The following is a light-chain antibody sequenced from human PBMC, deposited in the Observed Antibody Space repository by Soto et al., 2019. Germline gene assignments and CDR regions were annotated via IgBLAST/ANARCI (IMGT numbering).Light chain of an antibody. Sequence: EIVLTQSPGTLSMSPGERATLSCRASQSISSNDLAWYQQKPGQAPRLLIYGASSRSTGIPDRFSGSGSGTDFTITISRLEDEDFAFYYCQQYGSSPRTFGQGTKVEFK. CDR3: QQYGSSPRT. V-gene: IGKV3-20*01. CDR1: QSISSND. CDR2: GAS. J-gene: IGKJ1*01.